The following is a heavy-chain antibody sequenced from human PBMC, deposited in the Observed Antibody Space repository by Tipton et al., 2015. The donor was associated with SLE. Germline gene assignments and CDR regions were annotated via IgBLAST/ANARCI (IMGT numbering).Heavy chain of an antibody. J-gene: IGHJ4*02. CDR2: IYYSGST. D-gene: IGHD1-14*01. CDR3: ARHDSESPFDY. Sequence: TLSLTCTASGYSISSSYYWGWIRQPPGKGLEWIGSIYYSGSTYYNPSLKSRVTISVDTSKNQFSLKLSSVTAADTAVYYCARHDSESPFDYWGQGTLVTVSS. V-gene: IGHV4-38-2*02. CDR1: GYSISSSYY.